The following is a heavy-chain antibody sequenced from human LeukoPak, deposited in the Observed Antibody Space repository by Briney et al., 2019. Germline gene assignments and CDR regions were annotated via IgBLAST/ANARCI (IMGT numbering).Heavy chain of an antibody. Sequence: PGGSLRLSCAASGFTFSSYSMSWVRQAPGKGLEWVSAISGSGGSTYYADSVKGRFTISRDNSKNTLYLQMNSLRAEDTAVYYCAKGAWFGELGDSPYYYYMDVWGKGTTVTVSS. D-gene: IGHD3-10*01. CDR2: ISGSGGST. V-gene: IGHV3-23*01. CDR3: AKGAWFGELGDSPYYYYMDV. CDR1: GFTFSSYS. J-gene: IGHJ6*03.